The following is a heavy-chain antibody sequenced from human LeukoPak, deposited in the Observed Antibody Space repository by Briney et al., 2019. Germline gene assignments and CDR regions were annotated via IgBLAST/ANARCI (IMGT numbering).Heavy chain of an antibody. Sequence: GGSLRLSCAASGFTFSSYAMHWVRQAPGKGLEWVAVISYDGSNKYYADSVKGRFTISRDNSKNTLYLQMNSLRAEDTAVYYCARETLSDYVWGSYRPHLDYWGQGTLVTVSS. CDR3: ARETLSDYVWGSYRPHLDY. D-gene: IGHD3-16*02. J-gene: IGHJ4*02. CDR2: ISYDGSNK. V-gene: IGHV3-30-3*01. CDR1: GFTFSSYA.